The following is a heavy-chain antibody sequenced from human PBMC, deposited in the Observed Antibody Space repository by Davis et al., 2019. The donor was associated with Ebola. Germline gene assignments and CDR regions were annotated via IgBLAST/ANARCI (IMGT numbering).Heavy chain of an antibody. CDR1: GFTFSSYG. Sequence: PGGSLRLSCAASGFTFSSYGMHWVRQAPGKGLEWVAFIRYDGSNKYYADSVKGRFTISRDNSKNTLYLQMNSLRAEDTAVYYCAKDRRTTHAFDIWGQGTMVTVSS. V-gene: IGHV3-30*02. CDR2: IRYDGSNK. CDR3: AKDRRTTHAFDI. J-gene: IGHJ3*02. D-gene: IGHD4-11*01.